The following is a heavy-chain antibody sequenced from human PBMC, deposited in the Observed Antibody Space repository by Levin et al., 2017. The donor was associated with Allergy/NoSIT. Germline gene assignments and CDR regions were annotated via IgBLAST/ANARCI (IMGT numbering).Heavy chain of an antibody. CDR1: GFTVSSNY. CDR2: IYSGGST. D-gene: IGHD2-15*01. J-gene: IGHJ3*02. Sequence: GGSLRLSCAASGFTVSSNYMSWVRQAPGKGLEWVSVIYSGGSTYYADSVKGRFTISRDNSKNTLYLQMNSLRAEDTAVYYCARDRCSGGSCYPNDAFDIWGQGTMVTVSS. V-gene: IGHV3-66*01. CDR3: ARDRCSGGSCYPNDAFDI.